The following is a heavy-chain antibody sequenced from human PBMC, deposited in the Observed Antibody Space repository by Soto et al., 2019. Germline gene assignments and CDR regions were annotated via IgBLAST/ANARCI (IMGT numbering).Heavy chain of an antibody. V-gene: IGHV4-34*01. Sequence: PSETLSLTCAVSGGSFSGYYWSWIRQPPGKGLEWIGEINHSGSTNYNPSLKSRVTISVDTSKNQFSLKLSSVTAADTAVYYCARGDNWSYYYYGMDVWGQGTTVTVSS. D-gene: IGHD1-20*01. J-gene: IGHJ6*02. CDR2: INHSGST. CDR1: GGSFSGYY. CDR3: ARGDNWSYYYYGMDV.